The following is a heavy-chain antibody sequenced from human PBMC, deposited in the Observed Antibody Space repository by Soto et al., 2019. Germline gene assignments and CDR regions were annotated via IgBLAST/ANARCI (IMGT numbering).Heavy chain of an antibody. CDR3: ARDSRGEWGSSSYGFDY. CDR1: GFTFSSYE. Sequence: GGSLRLSCAASGFTFSSYEMNWVRQAPGKGLEWVSYISSSGSSIYYADSVKGRFTISRDNAKNSLYLQMNSLRAEDTAVYYCARDSRGEWGSSSYGFDYWGQGTRVTVSS. CDR2: ISSSGSSI. D-gene: IGHD6-6*01. J-gene: IGHJ4*02. V-gene: IGHV3-48*03.